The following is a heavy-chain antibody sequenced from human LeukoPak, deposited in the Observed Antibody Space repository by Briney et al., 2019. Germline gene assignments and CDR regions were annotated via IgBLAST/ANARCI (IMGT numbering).Heavy chain of an antibody. D-gene: IGHD4-23*01. V-gene: IGHV3-23*01. CDR2: ISGSGGST. CDR3: ARYSTVVTRGFDY. Sequence: PGGSLRLSCAASGFTFSSYAMSWVRQAPGKGLEWVSAISGSGGSTYYADPVKGRFTISRDNSKNTLYLQMNSLRAEDTAVYYCARYSTVVTRGFDYWGQGTLVTVSS. J-gene: IGHJ4*02. CDR1: GFTFSSYA.